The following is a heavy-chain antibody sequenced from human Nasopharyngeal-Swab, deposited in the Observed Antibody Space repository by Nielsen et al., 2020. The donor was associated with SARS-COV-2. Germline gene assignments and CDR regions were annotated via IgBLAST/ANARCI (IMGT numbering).Heavy chain of an antibody. D-gene: IGHD1-26*01. CDR1: GFTFSSYG. CDR2: ISYDGSNK. Sequence: GESLKISCAASGFTFSSYGMHWVRQAPGKGLEWVAVISYDGSNKYYADSVKGRFTISRDNSKNTLYLQMNSLRAEDTAVYYCAKDQWGGAKDYYYYGMDVWGQGTTVTVS. V-gene: IGHV3-30*18. J-gene: IGHJ6*02. CDR3: AKDQWGGAKDYYYYGMDV.